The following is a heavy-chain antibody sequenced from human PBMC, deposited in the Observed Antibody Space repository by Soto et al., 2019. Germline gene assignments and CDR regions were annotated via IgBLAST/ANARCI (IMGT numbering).Heavy chain of an antibody. CDR1: GFTFSNAW. CDR3: TTSISGLVTGH. J-gene: IGHJ4*02. D-gene: IGHD3-3*01. CDR2: IRSKADGGTT. Sequence: EVHLVESGGALVQPGGSLRLSCAGSGFTFSNAWMNWVRQPPGKGLEWVGRIRSKADGGTTDYAAPVKGRFTFSRDDSINTLFLQMNSLKTEDTAVYYCTTSISGLVTGHWGQGTQVTVSS. V-gene: IGHV3-15*07.